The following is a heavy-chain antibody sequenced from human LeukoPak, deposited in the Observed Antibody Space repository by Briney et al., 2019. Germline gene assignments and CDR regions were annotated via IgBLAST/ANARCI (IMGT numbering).Heavy chain of an antibody. CDR2: IIPIFGTA. CDR3: ARGGMVIGGLLFDY. D-gene: IGHD3-3*01. Sequence: ASVKVSCKASGGTFSSYAISWVRQAPGQGLEWMGGIIPIFGTANYAQKFQGRVTITADKSTSTAYMELSSLRSEDTAVYYCARGGMVIGGLLFDYWGQGTLVTVSS. J-gene: IGHJ4*02. V-gene: IGHV1-69*06. CDR1: GGTFSSYA.